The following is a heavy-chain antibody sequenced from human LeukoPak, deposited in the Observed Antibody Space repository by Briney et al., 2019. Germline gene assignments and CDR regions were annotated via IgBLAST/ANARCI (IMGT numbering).Heavy chain of an antibody. V-gene: IGHV1-2*02. CDR3: ARVSDYGFNWFDP. J-gene: IGHJ5*02. CDR2: INPNSGGT. CDR1: GYTFTSYD. Sequence: ASVKVSCKASGYTFTSYDINLVRQAPGQGLEWMGWINPNSGGTNYAQKFQGRVTMTRDTSISTAYMELSRLRSDDTAVYYCARVSDYGFNWFDPWGQGTLVTVSS. D-gene: IGHD4-17*01.